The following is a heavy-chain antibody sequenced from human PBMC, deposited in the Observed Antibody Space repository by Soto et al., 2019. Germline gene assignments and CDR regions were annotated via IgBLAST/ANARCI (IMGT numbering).Heavy chain of an antibody. D-gene: IGHD3-3*01. CDR1: GFNFDDHV. CDR2: INWNGYSI. Sequence: EVQLVESGGGLVNPGRSLRLSCVTSGFNFDDHVMNWVRQVPGKGLEWVGHINWNGYSIGYGGSVRGRFTISRDNAQNTLYLQMNSLRPEDTAVYYRARSWSGSTSGRVDVWGQGTTVTVSS. V-gene: IGHV3-9*01. CDR3: ARSWSGSTSGRVDV. J-gene: IGHJ6*02.